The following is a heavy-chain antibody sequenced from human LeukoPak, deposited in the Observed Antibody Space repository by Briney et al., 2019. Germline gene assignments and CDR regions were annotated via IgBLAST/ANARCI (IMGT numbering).Heavy chain of an antibody. CDR1: GFTLSNHW. CDR2: VNRDGSET. D-gene: IGHD2-15*01. J-gene: IGHJ4*02. CDR3: AKGGYCSGGSCYHFFDY. V-gene: IGHV3-7*03. Sequence: GGSLRLSCAASGFTLSNHWMTWVRQVPGRGPEWVANVNRDGSETYYLDSVKGRFTISRDNSMNTLYLQMNSLRAEDTAVYYCAKGGYCSGGSCYHFFDYWGQGTLVTVSS.